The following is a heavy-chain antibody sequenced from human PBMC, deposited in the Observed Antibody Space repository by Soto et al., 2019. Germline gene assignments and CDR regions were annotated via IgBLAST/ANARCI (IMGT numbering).Heavy chain of an antibody. CDR3: ARQVSGSFCLDY. V-gene: IGHV4-59*01. CDR2: IYYSGST. J-gene: IGHJ4*02. CDR1: GGSIGSYY. D-gene: IGHD1-26*01. Sequence: PSETLSLTCTVSGGSIGSYYWSWIRQPPGKGLEWIGYIYYSGSTNYNPSLKSRVTISVDTSKNQFSLKLSSVTAADTAVYYCARQVSGSFCLDYWGQGTLVTVSS.